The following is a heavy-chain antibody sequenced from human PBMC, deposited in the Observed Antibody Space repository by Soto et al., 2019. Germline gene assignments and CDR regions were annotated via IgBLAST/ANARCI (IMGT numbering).Heavy chain of an antibody. CDR1: GFTFSRYA. J-gene: IGHJ4*02. D-gene: IGHD2-8*01. Sequence: GGSLRLSCAASGFTFSRYAMHWVRQAPGEGLEWVAVISRDGSSKYYGDSVKGRFAVSRDNSNNTLYLSMTSLRPDDTAVFYCARSRNGAVPDSINFWGQGTLVTVSS. CDR3: ARSRNGAVPDSINF. V-gene: IGHV3-30*09. CDR2: ISRDGSSK.